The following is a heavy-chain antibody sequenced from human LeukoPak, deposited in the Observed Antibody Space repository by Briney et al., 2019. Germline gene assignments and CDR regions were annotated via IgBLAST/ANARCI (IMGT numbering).Heavy chain of an antibody. Sequence: GGSLRLSCAASGFSFSSYNMNWVRQAPGKGLEWVSYISSTTSTIYYADSVKGRFTISRDNAKNSLYLQMNSLRGEDTAVYYCARVLGYSRFDYWGQGTLVTVSS. D-gene: IGHD3-22*01. J-gene: IGHJ4*02. V-gene: IGHV3-48*04. CDR2: ISSTTSTI. CDR3: ARVLGYSRFDY. CDR1: GFSFSSYN.